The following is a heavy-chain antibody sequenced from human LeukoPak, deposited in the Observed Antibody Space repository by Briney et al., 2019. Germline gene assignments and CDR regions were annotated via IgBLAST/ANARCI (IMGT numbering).Heavy chain of an antibody. CDR1: GFTFSGYG. Sequence: GGSLRLSCAASGFTFSGYGMHWVRQAPGKGLEWVAVIWYDGSNKYYADSVKGRFTISRDNSKNTLYLQMDSLRAEDTAVYYCARLGAAWSLDYWGQGTLVTVSS. D-gene: IGHD1-26*01. CDR2: IWYDGSNK. J-gene: IGHJ4*02. CDR3: ARLGAAWSLDY. V-gene: IGHV3-33*01.